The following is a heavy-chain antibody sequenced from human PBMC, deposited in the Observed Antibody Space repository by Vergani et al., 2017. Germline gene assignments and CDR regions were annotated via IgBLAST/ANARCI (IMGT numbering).Heavy chain of an antibody. CDR3: AARKLVVVTAIGAFDI. D-gene: IGHD2-21*02. J-gene: IGHJ3*02. V-gene: IGHV1-58*01. Sequence: QMQLVQSGPEVKKPGTSVKVSCKASGFTFTSSAVQWVRQARGQRLEWIGWIVVGSGNTNYAQKFQERVTFTRDMSTSTAYMELSSLRSEDTAVYYCAARKLVVVTAIGAFDIWGQGTMVTVSS. CDR2: IVVGSGNT. CDR1: GFTFTSSA.